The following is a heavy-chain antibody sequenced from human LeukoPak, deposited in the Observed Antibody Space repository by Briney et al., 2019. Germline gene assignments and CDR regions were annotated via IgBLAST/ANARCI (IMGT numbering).Heavy chain of an antibody. J-gene: IGHJ3*02. D-gene: IGHD4-17*01. CDR3: ARDSFTVTSAFDI. Sequence: SETLSLTCTVSGGSISSYYCSWIRQPPGKGLEWIGYIYYSGSTNYNPSLKSRVTKSVDTSKNQFSLKLSSVTAADTAVYYCARDSFTVTSAFDIWGQGTIVTVSS. CDR1: GGSISSYY. CDR2: IYYSGST. V-gene: IGHV4-59*01.